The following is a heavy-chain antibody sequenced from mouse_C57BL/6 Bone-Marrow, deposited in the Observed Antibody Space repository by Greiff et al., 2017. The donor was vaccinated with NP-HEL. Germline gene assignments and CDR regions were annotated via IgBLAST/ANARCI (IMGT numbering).Heavy chain of an antibody. J-gene: IGHJ4*01. CDR2: INPGSGGT. Sequence: QLKQSGAELVRPGTSVKVSCKASGYAFTNYLIEWVKQRPGQGLEWIGVINPGSGGTNYNEKFKGKATLTADKSSSTAYMQLSSLTSEDSAVYFCARWYDGYPYAMDYWGQGTSVTVSS. CDR1: GYAFTNYL. V-gene: IGHV1-54*01. D-gene: IGHD2-3*01. CDR3: ARWYDGYPYAMDY.